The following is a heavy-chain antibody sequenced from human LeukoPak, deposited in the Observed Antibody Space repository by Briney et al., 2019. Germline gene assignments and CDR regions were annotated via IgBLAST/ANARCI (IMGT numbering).Heavy chain of an antibody. CDR3: ARRLGSSSWSFSSNWFDP. V-gene: IGHV5-51*01. D-gene: IGHD6-13*01. Sequence: GESLKISCKGSGYSFTSYWIGWVRQLPGKGLEWMGIIYPGDSDNRYSPFFQGQVTISADKSISTDYLQWSSLKASDTAMYYCARRLGSSSWSFSSNWFDPWGQGTLVTVSS. CDR2: IYPGDSDN. J-gene: IGHJ5*02. CDR1: GYSFTSYW.